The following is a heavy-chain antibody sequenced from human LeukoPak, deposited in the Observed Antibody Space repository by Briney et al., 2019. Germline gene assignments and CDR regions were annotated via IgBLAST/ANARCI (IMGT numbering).Heavy chain of an antibody. Sequence: SETLSLTCTVSGGSISSYYWSWIRQPPGKGLEWIGYIYYSGSTNYNPSLKSRVTISVDTSKNQFSLKLSSVTAADTAVYYCASLSTGYSSSWYPYYGMDVWGQGTTVTVSS. J-gene: IGHJ6*02. V-gene: IGHV4-59*12. CDR1: GGSISSYY. D-gene: IGHD6-13*01. CDR3: ASLSTGYSSSWYPYYGMDV. CDR2: IYYSGST.